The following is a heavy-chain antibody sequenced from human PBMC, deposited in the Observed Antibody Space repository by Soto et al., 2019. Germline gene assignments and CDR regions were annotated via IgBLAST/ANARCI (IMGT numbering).Heavy chain of an antibody. J-gene: IGHJ5*02. Sequence: GGSLKLSCVASEFTFSKYWMHWVRQAPGKGLVWVSRINMDGTKTAYADSVKGRFTVSRDNANNTLYLQMNSLGVEDTAVYYCARDYYYDSRSSSVNWFDPWGQGTLVTVSS. D-gene: IGHD3-22*01. V-gene: IGHV3-74*01. CDR3: ARDYYYDSRSSSVNWFDP. CDR2: INMDGTKT. CDR1: EFTFSKYW.